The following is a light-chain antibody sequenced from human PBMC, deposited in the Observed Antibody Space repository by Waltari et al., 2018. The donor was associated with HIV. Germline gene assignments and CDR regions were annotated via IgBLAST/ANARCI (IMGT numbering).Light chain of an antibody. CDR1: RDISTD. Sequence: IQMSQAPSSLSASVGDGVPITCRASRDISTDLAWYQQKSGEVPKLLIYGASTLRSGVSSRFRGSGSATEFTLTINGLQPEDAASYYCQNYDSAPVAFGQGTRLEI. CDR3: QNYDSAPVA. J-gene: IGKJ5*01. V-gene: IGKV1-27*01. CDR2: GAS.